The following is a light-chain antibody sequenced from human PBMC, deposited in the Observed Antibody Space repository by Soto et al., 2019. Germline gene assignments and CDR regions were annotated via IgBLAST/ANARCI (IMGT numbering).Light chain of an antibody. Sequence: QSVLTQPASVSGSPGQSITISCTGTSSNVGSYKLVSWYQQHPGKAPKLMIFEVNKRPSGVSNRFSGSKSGNTASLTIPGLKLKDGVDYNAGSPEGSPQYAFGPGPK. V-gene: IGLV2-23*02. CDR2: EVN. CDR3: GSPEGSPQYA. J-gene: IGLJ1*01. CDR1: SSNVGSYKL.